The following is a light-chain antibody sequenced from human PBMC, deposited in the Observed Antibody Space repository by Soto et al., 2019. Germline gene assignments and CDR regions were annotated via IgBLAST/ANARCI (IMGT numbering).Light chain of an antibody. J-gene: IGKJ1*01. CDR3: QHYNSYSEA. CDR1: QTIMRW. Sequence: DIQMTQSPSTLSASVGDRVTITCRASQTIMRWLACHQHKPVNAPKLLFYKVSTLISGVPSRVSGSGSGTEFTLTISSLQPDDFATYYCQHYNSYSEAFGQGTKVDI. V-gene: IGKV1-5*03. CDR2: KVS.